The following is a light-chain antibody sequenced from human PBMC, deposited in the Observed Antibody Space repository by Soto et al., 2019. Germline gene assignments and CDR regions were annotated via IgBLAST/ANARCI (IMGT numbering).Light chain of an antibody. CDR2: DSS. CDR3: QHYASVPCT. Sequence: DIQLTQSPSSLSASVGDRVTITCQASQDIKNYLIWYQQKAGEAPNLLIYDSSTLGTGVSSRFSGSGSGTEFSLTITNLQPEDIATYYCQHYASVPCTFGQGTRLEIK. V-gene: IGKV1-33*01. J-gene: IGKJ2*02. CDR1: QDIKNY.